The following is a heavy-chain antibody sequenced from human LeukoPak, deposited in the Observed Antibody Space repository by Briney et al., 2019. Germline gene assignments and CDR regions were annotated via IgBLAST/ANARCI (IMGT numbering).Heavy chain of an antibody. CDR1: GFTFDDYG. CDR2: INWNGGST. CDR3: ARTSDRDYYDSSGYYSGAFDI. D-gene: IGHD3-22*01. Sequence: GGSLRLSCAASGFTFDDYGMSWVRQAPGKGLEWVSGINWNGGSTGYADSVKGRFTISRDNAKNSLYLQMNSLRAEDTAVYYCARTSDRDYYDSSGYYSGAFDIWGQGTMVTVSS. J-gene: IGHJ3*02. V-gene: IGHV3-20*04.